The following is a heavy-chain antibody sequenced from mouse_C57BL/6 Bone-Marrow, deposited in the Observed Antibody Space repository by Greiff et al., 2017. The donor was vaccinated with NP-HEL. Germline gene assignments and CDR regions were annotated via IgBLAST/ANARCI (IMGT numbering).Heavy chain of an antibody. CDR1: GYTFTSYW. J-gene: IGHJ3*01. Sequence: VQLQQPGAELVRPGTSVKLSCKASGYTFTSYWMHWVKQRPGQGLEWIGVIDPSDSYTNYNQKFKGKATLTVDTSSSTAYMQLSSLTSEDSAVYYCASDYYDYDGFAYWGQGTLVTVSA. CDR2: IDPSDSYT. CDR3: ASDYYDYDGFAY. D-gene: IGHD2-4*01. V-gene: IGHV1-59*01.